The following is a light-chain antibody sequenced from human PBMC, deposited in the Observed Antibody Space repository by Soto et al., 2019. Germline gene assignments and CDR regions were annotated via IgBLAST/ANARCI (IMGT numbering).Light chain of an antibody. J-gene: IGLJ1*01. CDR1: SSDIGAYNY. V-gene: IGLV2-14*01. CDR3: SSYSSSSTLYV. Sequence: HSALTQPASVSGSPGQSITISCIGTSSDIGAYNYVSWYQQHPGKVPKLMIYEVTNRPSGLSNRFSGSKSGNTASLTISGLQAEDEAEYFCSSYSSSSTLYVFGTGTKVTVL. CDR2: EVT.